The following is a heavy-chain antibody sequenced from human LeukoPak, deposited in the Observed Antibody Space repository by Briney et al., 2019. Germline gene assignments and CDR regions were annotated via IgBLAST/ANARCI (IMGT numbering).Heavy chain of an antibody. J-gene: IGHJ5*02. Sequence: ASVKVSCKASGGTFSSYAISWVRQAPGQGLEWMGGIIPIFGKANYAQKFQGRVTITADKSTSTAYMELSSLRSEDTAVYYCARDPLNSSSWYSWFDPWGQGTLVTVSS. V-gene: IGHV1-69*06. CDR2: IIPIFGKA. CDR1: GGTFSSYA. D-gene: IGHD6-13*01. CDR3: ARDPLNSSSWYSWFDP.